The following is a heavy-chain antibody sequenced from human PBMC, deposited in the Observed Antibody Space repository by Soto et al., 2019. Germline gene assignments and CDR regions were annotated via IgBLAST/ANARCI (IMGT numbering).Heavy chain of an antibody. J-gene: IGHJ3*02. CDR3: ARRVQLERRGDAFDI. CDR1: GDSISSSSYY. CDR2: IYYSRST. Sequence: SETLSLTCTVSGDSISSSSYYWGWIRQPPGKGLEWIGTIYYSRSTYYNPSLKSRVTFSVDTSKNQFSLRLTSVTAADTAVYYCARRVQLERRGDAFDIWGQGTMVTVSS. V-gene: IGHV4-39*01. D-gene: IGHD1-1*01.